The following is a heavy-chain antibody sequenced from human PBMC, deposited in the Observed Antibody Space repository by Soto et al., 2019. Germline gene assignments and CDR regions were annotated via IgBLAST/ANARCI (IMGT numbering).Heavy chain of an antibody. Sequence: QVQLVQSGAEVKKPGASVKISCKASGYTFTGYYMHWVRQAPGQGLEWMGWINPNSGGTNYAQKFQGRVTMTRDTSISTAYMELSRLRSDDTAVYYCARGGEVTVGARPYYYGMDVWGQGTTVTVSS. CDR1: GYTFTGYY. CDR2: INPNSGGT. D-gene: IGHD1-26*01. CDR3: ARGGEVTVGARPYYYGMDV. J-gene: IGHJ6*02. V-gene: IGHV1-2*02.